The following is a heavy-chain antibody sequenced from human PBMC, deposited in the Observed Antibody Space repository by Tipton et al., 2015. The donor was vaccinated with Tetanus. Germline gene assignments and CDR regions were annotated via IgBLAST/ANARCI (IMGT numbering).Heavy chain of an antibody. D-gene: IGHD3-10*01. J-gene: IGHJ6*02. CDR3: ARWACVGGGIWFWGPPPVSDYYYYGLDV. V-gene: IGHV3-23*01. CDR1: GFTFSNYA. Sequence: GSLRLSCTASGFTFSNYAMAWVRQAPGQGLEWVSLIRGNGVYTYYADSVKGRFTISRDNSKNTLYLQMNSLRTEDTAVYFCARWACVGGGIWFWGPPPVSDYYYYGLDVWGQGTTVTVSS. CDR2: IRGNGVYT.